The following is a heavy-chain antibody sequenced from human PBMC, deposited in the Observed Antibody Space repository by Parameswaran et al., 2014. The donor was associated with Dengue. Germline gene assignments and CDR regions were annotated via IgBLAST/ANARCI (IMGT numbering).Heavy chain of an antibody. CDR3: ASHRDSSGSSWFDP. Sequence: ASETLSLTCTVSGGSISSYYWSWIRQPPGKGLEWIGYIYYSGSTNYNPSLKSRVTISVDTSKNQFSLKMSSVTAADTGVYYCASHRDSSGSSWFDPWGQGTLVTVSS. V-gene: IGHV4-59*08. CDR2: IYYSGST. D-gene: IGHD6-19*01. CDR1: GGSISSYY. J-gene: IGHJ5*02.